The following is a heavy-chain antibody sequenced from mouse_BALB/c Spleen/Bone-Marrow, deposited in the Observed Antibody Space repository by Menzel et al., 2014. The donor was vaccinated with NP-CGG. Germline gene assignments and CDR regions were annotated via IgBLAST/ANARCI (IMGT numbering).Heavy chain of an antibody. Sequence: VQLKESGGGLVQPGGSLKLSCAASGFDFXRYWMSWVRQAPGKGLEWIGEINPDSSTINYTPSLKDKFIISRDNAKNTLYLQMSKVRSEDTALYYCARQGYYGKGDYWSQGTTLTVSS. V-gene: IGHV4-1*02. D-gene: IGHD2-1*01. CDR3: ARQGYYGKGDY. CDR1: GFDFXRYW. J-gene: IGHJ2*01. CDR2: INPDSSTI.